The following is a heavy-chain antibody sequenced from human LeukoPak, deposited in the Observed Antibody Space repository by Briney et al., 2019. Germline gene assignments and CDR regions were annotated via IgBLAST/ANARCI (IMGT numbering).Heavy chain of an antibody. CDR2: IYTGGST. D-gene: IGHD7-27*01. CDR1: GFTVSSNY. V-gene: IGHV3-66*04. CDR3: VKLGTLGSSATRDYYYYGMDV. Sequence: GGSLRLSCAVSGFTVSSNYMSWVRQAPGKGLEWVAVIYTGGSTYHAASVRGRFTISRDNSKNTLYLQMSSLRPADTAVYYCVKLGTLGSSATRDYYYYGMDVWGQGTTVTVSS. J-gene: IGHJ6*02.